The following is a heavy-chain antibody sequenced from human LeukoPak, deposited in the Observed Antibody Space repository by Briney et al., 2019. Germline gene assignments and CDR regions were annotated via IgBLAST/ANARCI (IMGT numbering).Heavy chain of an antibody. CDR2: ISAYNGNA. V-gene: IGHV1-18*04. CDR3: AREVEWARRMDV. CDR1: GYTFTSYY. Sequence: ASVKVSCKASGYTFTSYYMHWVRQAPGQGLEWMGWISAYNGNANYAQKLQGRVTMTTDTSTSTAYMELRSLRSDDTAVYYCAREVEWARRMDVWGQGTTVTVSS. J-gene: IGHJ6*02. D-gene: IGHD2-2*01.